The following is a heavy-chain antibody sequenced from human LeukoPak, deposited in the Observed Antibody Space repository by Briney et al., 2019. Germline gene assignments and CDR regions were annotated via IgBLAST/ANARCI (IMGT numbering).Heavy chain of an antibody. Sequence: SETLSLTSTVSGGSITTRSYYCGWIRQPPGKGLGWNGSMHHSGSTYYNPSLQSRVTRSVDTSEKQFSLKLSSVTAAGTAVYYCARAPGAYYDSSGYLNWFDPWGQGTLVTVSS. CDR2: MHHSGST. J-gene: IGHJ5*02. V-gene: IGHV4-39*07. D-gene: IGHD3-22*01. CDR1: GGSITTRSYY. CDR3: ARAPGAYYDSSGYLNWFDP.